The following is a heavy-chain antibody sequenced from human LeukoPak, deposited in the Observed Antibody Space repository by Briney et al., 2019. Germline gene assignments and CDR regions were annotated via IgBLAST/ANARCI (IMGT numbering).Heavy chain of an antibody. Sequence: SETLSLICTVSGGSISTYYWTWIRQPPGKGLEWVGNIYYTGSTNYNPSLKSRVTLSIDTSKKQFSLGLTSVTAADTAVYYCARDAAGEIDYWGQGILVTVAS. D-gene: IGHD6-19*01. J-gene: IGHJ4*02. CDR3: ARDAAGEIDY. V-gene: IGHV4-59*01. CDR1: GGSISTYY. CDR2: IYYTGST.